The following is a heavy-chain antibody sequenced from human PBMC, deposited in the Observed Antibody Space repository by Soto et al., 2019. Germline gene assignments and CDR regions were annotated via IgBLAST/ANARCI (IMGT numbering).Heavy chain of an antibody. D-gene: IGHD3-22*01. J-gene: IGHJ3*01. V-gene: IGHV3-30*18. CDR2: ISSDGRSK. CDR1: GFTFNSYA. CDR3: AKDVLMYYFDSSAYYGALQV. Sequence: QVHLVESGGGVVQPGGSLRLSCAASGFTFNSYAMHWVRQAPGKGLEWVAGISSDGRSKHVADSLKGQFIISRDNSRKTVYLRFNSLRAEDTAVYYCAKDVLMYYFDSSAYYGALQVWGQGTMVTVSS.